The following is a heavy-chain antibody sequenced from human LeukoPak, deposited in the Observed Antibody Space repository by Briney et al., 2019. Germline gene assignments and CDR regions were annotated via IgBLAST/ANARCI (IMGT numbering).Heavy chain of an antibody. CDR3: ARYCSGGSCYIDTFDY. J-gene: IGHJ4*02. V-gene: IGHV4-30-4*08. CDR2: TYYSGST. CDR1: GGSISSGDYY. D-gene: IGHD2-15*01. Sequence: SQTLSLTCTVSGGSISSGDYYWSWIRQPPGKGLEWIGYTYYSGSTYYNPSLKSRVTISVDASKNQFSLKLSSVTAADTAVYYCARYCSGGSCYIDTFDYWGQGTLVTVSS.